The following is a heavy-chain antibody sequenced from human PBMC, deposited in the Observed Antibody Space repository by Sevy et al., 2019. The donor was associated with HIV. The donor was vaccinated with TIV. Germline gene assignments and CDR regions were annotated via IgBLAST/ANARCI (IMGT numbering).Heavy chain of an antibody. CDR2: IRYDGSNK. CDR3: AKELGYCSGGSCYLSVGMDV. V-gene: IGHV3-30*02. CDR1: GFTFSSYC. Sequence: GESLKISCAASGFTFSSYCMHWVRQAPGKGLEWVAFIRYDGSNKYYADSVKGRFTISRDNSKNTLYLQMNSLRAEDTAVYYCAKELGYCSGGSCYLSVGMDVWGQGTTVTVSS. J-gene: IGHJ6*02. D-gene: IGHD2-15*01.